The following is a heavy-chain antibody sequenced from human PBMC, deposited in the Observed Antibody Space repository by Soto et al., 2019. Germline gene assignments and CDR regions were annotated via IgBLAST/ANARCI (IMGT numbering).Heavy chain of an antibody. V-gene: IGHV1-69*06. CDR3: ARAVVEEVRGVIGYYYGMDV. D-gene: IGHD3-10*01. CDR1: GGTFSSYA. Sequence: GASVKVSCKASGGTFSSYAISWVRQAPGQGLEWMGGIITIFGTANYAQKFQGRVTITADKSTSTAYMELSSLRSEDTAVYYCARAVVEEVRGVIGYYYGMDVRGQGTTVTVSS. CDR2: IITIFGTA. J-gene: IGHJ6*02.